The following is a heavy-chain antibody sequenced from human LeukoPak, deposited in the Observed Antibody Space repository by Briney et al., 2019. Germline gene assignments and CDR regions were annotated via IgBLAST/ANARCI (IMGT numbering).Heavy chain of an antibody. Sequence: PGGSLRLSCAASGFTLSSYWMSWVRQAPGKGLEWVANIKQDGSEKYYVDSVKGRFTISRDNAKNSLYLQMNSLRAEDTAVYYCARAEHSGGPEYYFDYWGQGTLVTVSS. J-gene: IGHJ4*02. CDR3: ARAEHSGGPEYYFDY. D-gene: IGHD5-12*01. CDR1: GFTLSSYW. V-gene: IGHV3-7*01. CDR2: IKQDGSEK.